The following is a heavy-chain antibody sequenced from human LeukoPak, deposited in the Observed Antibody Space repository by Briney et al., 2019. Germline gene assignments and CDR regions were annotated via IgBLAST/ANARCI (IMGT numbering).Heavy chain of an antibody. Sequence: SETLSLTYTVSGGSISSYYWSWIRQPPGKGLEWIGYIYYSGSTNYNPSLKSRVTISVDTSKNQFSLKLSSVTAADTAVYYCAKRHLDSSGYYSNYFDYWGQGTLVTVSS. D-gene: IGHD3-22*01. CDR2: IYYSGST. CDR1: GGSISSYY. J-gene: IGHJ4*02. CDR3: AKRHLDSSGYYSNYFDY. V-gene: IGHV4-59*01.